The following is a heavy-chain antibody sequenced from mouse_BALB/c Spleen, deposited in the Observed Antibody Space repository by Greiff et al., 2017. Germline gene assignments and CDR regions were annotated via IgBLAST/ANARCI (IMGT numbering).Heavy chain of an antibody. D-gene: IGHD4-1*01. J-gene: IGHJ4*01. V-gene: IGHV1S137*01. CDR1: GYTFTDYA. CDR3: AREGLGPYAMDY. CDR2: ISTYYGDA. Sequence: QVHVKQSGAELVRPGVSVKISCKGSGYTFTDYAMHWVKQSHAKSLEWIGVISTYYGDASYNQKFKGKATMTVDKSSSTAYMELARLTSEDSAIYYCAREGLGPYAMDYWGQGTSVTVSS.